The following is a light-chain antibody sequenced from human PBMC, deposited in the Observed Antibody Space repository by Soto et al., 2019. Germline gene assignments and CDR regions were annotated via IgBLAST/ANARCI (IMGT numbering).Light chain of an antibody. CDR2: EGT. V-gene: IGLV2-23*01. CDR1: SSDIGSYDL. J-gene: IGLJ1*01. Sequence: QSALTQPASVSGPLGQSIVISCTGSSSDIGSYDLVSWYQQYPGKAPKVVIFEGTKRPSGVSNRSSGSKSGNTASLTISGLQTEDEADYYCCSYAGSRTYVFGAGTKLTVL. CDR3: CSYAGSRTYV.